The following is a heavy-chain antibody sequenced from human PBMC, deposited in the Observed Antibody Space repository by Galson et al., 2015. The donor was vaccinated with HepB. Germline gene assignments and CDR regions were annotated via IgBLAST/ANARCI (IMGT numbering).Heavy chain of an antibody. V-gene: IGHV4-38-2*02. D-gene: IGHD3-22*01. CDR1: GYSISSGYY. CDR2: IYHSGST. J-gene: IGHJ4*02. Sequence: LSLTCTVSGYSISSGYYWGWIRQPPGKGLEWIGSIYHSGSTYYNPSLKSRVTISVDTSKNQFSLKLSSVTAADTAVYYCARRVVAHDYWGQGTLVTVSS. CDR3: ARRVVAHDY.